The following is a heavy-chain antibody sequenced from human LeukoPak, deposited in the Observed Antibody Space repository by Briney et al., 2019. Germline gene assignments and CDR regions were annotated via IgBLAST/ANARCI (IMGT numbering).Heavy chain of an antibody. J-gene: IGHJ4*02. Sequence: SETLSLTCTVSGGSLSSYYWSWIRQPPGKGLEWIGYIYYSGSTNYNPSLKSRVTISVDTSKNQFSLKLSSVTAADTAVYYCARTKRDKGWPHHDYWGQGTLVTVSS. CDR2: IYYSGST. CDR1: GGSLSSYY. D-gene: IGHD2-15*01. CDR3: ARTKRDKGWPHHDY. V-gene: IGHV4-59*01.